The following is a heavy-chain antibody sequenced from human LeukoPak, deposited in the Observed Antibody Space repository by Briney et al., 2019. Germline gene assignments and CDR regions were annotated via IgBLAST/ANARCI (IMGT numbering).Heavy chain of an antibody. D-gene: IGHD1-7*01. V-gene: IGHV4-4*07. CDR3: ARGKSNFGYGMDV. J-gene: IGHJ6*02. Sequence: SQTLSLTCTVSGGSITTYYWNWIRQPAGKGLEWIGRIYSSGDTDYSPSLKSRLTMSVDTSTNQFSLSLSSVTAADTAVYYCARGKSNFGYGMDVWGQGTTVTVS. CDR1: GGSITTYY. CDR2: IYSSGDT.